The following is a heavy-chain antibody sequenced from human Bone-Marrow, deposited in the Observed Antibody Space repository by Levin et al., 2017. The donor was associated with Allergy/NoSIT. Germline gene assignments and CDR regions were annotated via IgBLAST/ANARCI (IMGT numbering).Heavy chain of an antibody. CDR3: AKEGLTTMTRMHYYYMDV. J-gene: IGHJ6*03. CDR1: GFTFNNYG. CDR2: ISYDGSNK. V-gene: IGHV3-30*18. D-gene: IGHD4-11*01. Sequence: GGSLRLSCGASGFTFNNYGMHWVRQAPGKGLEWVAVISYDGSNKYYADSVKGRLTISRDNSKNTVFLQMNSLRVEDTAVYYCAKEGLTTMTRMHYYYMDVWGKGTTVTVSS.